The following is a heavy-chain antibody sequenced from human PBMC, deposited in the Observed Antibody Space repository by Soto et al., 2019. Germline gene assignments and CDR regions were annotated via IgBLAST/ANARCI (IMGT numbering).Heavy chain of an antibody. Sequence: GASVKVSCKASGGTFSSYAISWVRQAPGQGLEWMGGIIPIFGTANYAQKFQGRVTITADESTSTAYMELSSLRAEDTAVYYCASYYYDSSGYYSDWYFDLWGRGTLVTVSS. V-gene: IGHV1-69*13. D-gene: IGHD3-22*01. CDR2: IIPIFGTA. J-gene: IGHJ2*01. CDR1: GGTFSSYA. CDR3: ASYYYDSSGYYSDWYFDL.